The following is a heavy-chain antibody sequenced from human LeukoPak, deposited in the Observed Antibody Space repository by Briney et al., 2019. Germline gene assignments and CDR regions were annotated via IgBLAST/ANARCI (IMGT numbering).Heavy chain of an antibody. CDR3: ARQNLYYGMDV. J-gene: IGHJ6*02. Sequence: PSETLSLTCTVSGGSISSYYWSSIRQPPGKGLEWIGYIYYSGSTNYNPSLKSRVTISVDTSKNQFSPKLSSVTAADTAVYYCARQNLYYGMDVWGQGTTVTVSS. CDR1: GGSISSYY. CDR2: IYYSGST. V-gene: IGHV4-59*08.